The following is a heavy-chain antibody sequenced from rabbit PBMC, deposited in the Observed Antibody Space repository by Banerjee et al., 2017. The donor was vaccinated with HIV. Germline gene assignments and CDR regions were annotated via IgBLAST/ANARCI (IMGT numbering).Heavy chain of an antibody. V-gene: IGHV1S45*01. J-gene: IGHJ4*01. CDR1: GFSFSNKNY. CDR3: AREDNYDDFYYFNL. D-gene: IGHD2-1*01. CDR2: IYAGSGDWT. Sequence: QEQLEESGGDLVKPGASLTLTCTASGFSFSNKNYMCWVRQAPGKGLEWIACIYAGSGDWTYYASWAKGRFTITRSTSLNTVTLQMTSLTAADTATYFCAREDNYDDFYYFNLWGQGTLVTVS.